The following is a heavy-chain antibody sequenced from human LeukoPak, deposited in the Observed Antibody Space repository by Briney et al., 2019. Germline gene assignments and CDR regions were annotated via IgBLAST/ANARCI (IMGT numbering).Heavy chain of an antibody. D-gene: IGHD3-22*01. J-gene: IGHJ4*02. CDR1: GYTFTSYD. Sequence: ASVKVPCKASGYTFTSYDINWVRQATGQGLEWMGWMNPNSGNTGYAQKFRGRVTMTRNTSISTAYMELSSLRSEDTAVYYCARGQYYYDSSGSTLDYWGQGTLVTVSS. V-gene: IGHV1-8*01. CDR3: ARGQYYYDSSGSTLDY. CDR2: MNPNSGNT.